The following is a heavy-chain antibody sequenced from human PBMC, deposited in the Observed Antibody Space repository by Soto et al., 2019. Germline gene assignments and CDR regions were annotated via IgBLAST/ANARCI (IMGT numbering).Heavy chain of an antibody. D-gene: IGHD3-16*01. Sequence: QVQLVQSGEEVKKPGASVKVSCKASGYIFVNYGIAWVRPAPGQGLEWMGWISPYTGNTHSASKVQGRLTMTTDTSTSTAYMDLGSLTSDDTAVYYCVMVDNYVTPTPQDVWGQGTTVTVSS. CDR1: GYIFVNYG. CDR3: VMVDNYVTPTPQDV. J-gene: IGHJ6*02. V-gene: IGHV1-18*01. CDR2: ISPYTGNT.